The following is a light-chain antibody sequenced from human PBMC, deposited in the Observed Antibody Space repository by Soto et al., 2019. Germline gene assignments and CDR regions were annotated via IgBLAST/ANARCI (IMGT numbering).Light chain of an antibody. CDR2: AAS. V-gene: IGKV3-20*01. CDR1: QSVISTD. J-gene: IGKJ4*01. CDR3: DQYGTSLPD. Sequence: GERATLSCRASQSVISTDLAWYHQKPGQAPRLLVYAASSRASGIPDRFSGSGSGTDFTLTISRLEPEEFAVYYSDQYGTSLPDFCGGIKV.